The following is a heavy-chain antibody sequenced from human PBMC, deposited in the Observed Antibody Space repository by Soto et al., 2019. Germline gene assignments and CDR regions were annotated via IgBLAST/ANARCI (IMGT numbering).Heavy chain of an antibody. CDR1: GYTLTELS. Sequence: ASVKVSCKVSGYTLTELSMHWVRQAPGKGLEWMGGFDPEDGETIYAQKFQGRATMTEDTSTDTAYMELSSLRSEDTAVYYCATSESYGSGRPRYNWFDPWGQGTLVTVSS. J-gene: IGHJ5*02. D-gene: IGHD3-10*01. CDR2: FDPEDGET. CDR3: ATSESYGSGRPRYNWFDP. V-gene: IGHV1-24*01.